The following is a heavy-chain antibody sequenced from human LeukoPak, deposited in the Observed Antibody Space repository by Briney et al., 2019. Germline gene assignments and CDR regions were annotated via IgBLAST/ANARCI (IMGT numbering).Heavy chain of an antibody. CDR1: GGSISNFY. D-gene: IGHD3-9*01. Sequence: SETLSLTCTVSGGSISNFYWSWIRQPAGKGLEWIGRIYTSGSTNYNPSLKSRVTMSIDTSKSQFSLKLSSVTAADTAVYYCARLSVLRYLYYFDYWGQGTLVTVSS. CDR2: IYTSGST. V-gene: IGHV4-4*07. CDR3: ARLSVLRYLYYFDY. J-gene: IGHJ4*02.